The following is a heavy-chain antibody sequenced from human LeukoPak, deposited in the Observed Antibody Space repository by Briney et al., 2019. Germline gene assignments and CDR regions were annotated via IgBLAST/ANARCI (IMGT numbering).Heavy chain of an antibody. J-gene: IGHJ4*02. Sequence: PSQTLSLTCTVSGGSISSGDYYWSWIRQPPGKGLEWIGYIYYSGSTYYNPSLKSRVTISVDTSKNQFSLKLSSVTAADTAVYYCASNSGRYYYGSGNPSSYWGQGTLVTVSS. CDR3: ASNSGRYYYGSGNPSSY. CDR2: IYYSGST. D-gene: IGHD3-10*01. V-gene: IGHV4-30-4*08. CDR1: GGSISSGDYY.